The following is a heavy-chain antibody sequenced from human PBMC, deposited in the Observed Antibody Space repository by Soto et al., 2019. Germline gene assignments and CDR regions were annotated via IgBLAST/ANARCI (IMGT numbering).Heavy chain of an antibody. D-gene: IGHD3-22*01. J-gene: IGHJ4*02. CDR2: TYYRSRWYN. Sequence: SQTLPLTGVIRGGSVCSNSSTSNWIRQSPSRGLEWLGRTYYRSRWYNHYAVSVKSRITVNADTSKNQFSLQLRSVTPDDTAMYYCTRSGSGGYIDYWGQGPRGTVYS. CDR3: TRSGSGGYIDY. CDR1: GGSVCSNSST. V-gene: IGHV6-1*01.